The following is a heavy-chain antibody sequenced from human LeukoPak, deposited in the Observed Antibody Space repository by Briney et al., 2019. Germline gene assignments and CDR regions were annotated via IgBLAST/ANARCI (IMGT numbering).Heavy chain of an antibody. CDR3: ARGDGEAASLWENWFDP. CDR2: INPSGGRT. D-gene: IGHD6-13*01. CDR1: GYTFTGHY. Sequence: ASVKVPCKASGYTFTGHYMHWVRQAPGQGLEWMGIINPSGGRTSYAQKFQARVTMTRDMSTSTVYMELSSLRSEDTAVYYCARGDGEAASLWENWFDPWGQGTLVTVSS. V-gene: IGHV1-46*01. J-gene: IGHJ5*02.